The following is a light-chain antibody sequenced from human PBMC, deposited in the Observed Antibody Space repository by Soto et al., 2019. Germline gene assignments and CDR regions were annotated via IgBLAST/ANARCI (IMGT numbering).Light chain of an antibody. CDR1: SSDLGAGFA. CDR2: GSR. J-gene: IGLJ2*01. CDR3: QAYDSSLSGGVV. Sequence: QSVLSQPPSVSGAPGQRVTISCTGASSDLGAGFAVHWYQQLPGTAPKLLIYGSRNRPSGVPDRFSGSKSGTSASLAITALQAEDEGDYYCQAYDSSLSGGVVFGAGTKVTVL. V-gene: IGLV1-40*01.